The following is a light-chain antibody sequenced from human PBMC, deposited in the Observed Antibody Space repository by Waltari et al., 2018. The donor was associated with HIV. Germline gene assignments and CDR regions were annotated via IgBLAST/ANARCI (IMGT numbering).Light chain of an antibody. V-gene: IGLV3-25*03. Sequence: SYDVTQPSSVSVSPGQTARIPCPGYALPDQFVYWYQQKPGQAPVLVIYQDTQRPSGIPERFSGSSSGTVATLTIRGVRTEDEADYHCQSADLSGTYWVFGGGTKLTVL. J-gene: IGLJ3*02. CDR2: QDT. CDR1: ALPDQF. CDR3: QSADLSGTYWV.